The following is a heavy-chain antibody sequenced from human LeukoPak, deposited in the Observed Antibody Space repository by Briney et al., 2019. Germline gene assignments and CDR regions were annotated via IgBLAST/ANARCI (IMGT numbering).Heavy chain of an antibody. D-gene: IGHD6-19*01. CDR3: ARREIAVAGIAGGFSPQIDY. CDR2: IYYSGST. J-gene: IGHJ4*02. Sequence: SETLSLTCTVSGGSISSSSYYWGWIRQPPGKGLEWIGSIYYSGSTYYNPSLKSRVTISVDTSKNQFSLKLSSVTAADTAVYYCARREIAVAGIAGGFSPQIDYWGQGTLVTVSS. V-gene: IGHV4-39*01. CDR1: GGSISSSSYY.